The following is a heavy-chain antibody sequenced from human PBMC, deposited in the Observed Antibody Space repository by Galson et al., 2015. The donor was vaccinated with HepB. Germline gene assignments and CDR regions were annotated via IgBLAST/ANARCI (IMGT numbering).Heavy chain of an antibody. D-gene: IGHD5-18*01. V-gene: IGHV3-64D*06. CDR3: VKFGRTAMVSYDY. CDR1: GFTFSSYT. Sequence: SLRLSCAASGFTFSSYTMHWVRQAPGKGLEYVSGMSSNGGSTYYGDSVKGRFTISRDNSKNMLYLQMSSLRAEDTAVYYCVKFGRTAMVSYDYWGQGTLVTVSS. J-gene: IGHJ4*02. CDR2: MSSNGGST.